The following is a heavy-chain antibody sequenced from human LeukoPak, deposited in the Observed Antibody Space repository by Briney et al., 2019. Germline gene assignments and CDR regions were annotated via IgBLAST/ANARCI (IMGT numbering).Heavy chain of an antibody. CDR3: ARDLGYCSGGSCYSSSIDY. J-gene: IGHJ4*02. CDR1: GYSISSGYY. Sequence: SETLSLTCTVSGYSISSGYYWGWIRQPPGKGLEWIGSIYHSGSTYYNPSLKSRVTISVDTSKNQFSLKLSSVTAADTAVYYCARDLGYCSGGSCYSSSIDYWGQGTLVTVSS. D-gene: IGHD2-15*01. V-gene: IGHV4-38-2*02. CDR2: IYHSGST.